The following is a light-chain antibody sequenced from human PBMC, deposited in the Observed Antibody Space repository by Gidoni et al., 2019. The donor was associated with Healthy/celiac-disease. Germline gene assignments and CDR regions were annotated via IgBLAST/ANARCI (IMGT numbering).Light chain of an antibody. J-gene: IGKJ1*01. CDR2: DAS. Sequence: DIQMTQSPSTLSASVGDRVTITCRASQSISSWLAWYQQKPGKAPKLLIYDASSLESGVPSRFSGSGSGTEFTLTISSLQPDDFATYYCQQYNSYSGTFGKGTKVEIE. CDR1: QSISSW. V-gene: IGKV1-5*01. CDR3: QQYNSYSGT.